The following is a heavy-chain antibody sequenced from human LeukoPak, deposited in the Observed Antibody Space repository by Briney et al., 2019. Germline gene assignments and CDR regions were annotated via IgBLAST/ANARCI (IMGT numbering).Heavy chain of an antibody. D-gene: IGHD4-17*01. CDR3: ARDGDYGDPGFDY. Sequence: PGGSLRLSCAASGFTFSSYAMHWVRQAPGKGLEWVAVISYDGSNKYYADSVRGRFTISRDNSKNTLYLQMNSLRAEDTAVYYCARDGDYGDPGFDYWGQGTLVTVSS. CDR1: GFTFSSYA. V-gene: IGHV3-30*04. J-gene: IGHJ4*02. CDR2: ISYDGSNK.